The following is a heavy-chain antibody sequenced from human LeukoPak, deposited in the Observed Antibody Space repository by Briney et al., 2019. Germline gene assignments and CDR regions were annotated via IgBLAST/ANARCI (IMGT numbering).Heavy chain of an antibody. D-gene: IGHD3-22*01. V-gene: IGHV3-23*01. J-gene: IGHJ4*02. CDR2: ISGSGGST. Sequence: GESLRLSCAASGFTFSSYAMSWVRQAPGKGLEWVSAISGSGGSTYYADSVKGRFTISRDNSKNTLYLQMNSLRAEDTAVYYCAKWVYDSSGHDYWGQGTLVTVSS. CDR3: AKWVYDSSGHDY. CDR1: GFTFSSYA.